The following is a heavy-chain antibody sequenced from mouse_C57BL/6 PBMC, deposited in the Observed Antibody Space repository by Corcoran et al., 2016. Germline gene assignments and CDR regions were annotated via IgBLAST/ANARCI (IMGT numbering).Heavy chain of an antibody. Sequence: EVQLQQSGPVLVKPGASVKMSCKASGYTFTDYYMNWVKQSHGKSLEWIGVINPYNGGTSYNPKFKGKATFTVDKSSSTAYMELNSLTSEDSAVYYWARRGGYYVLFYYWGQGITPTVSS. CDR2: INPYNGGT. V-gene: IGHV1-19*01. D-gene: IGHD2-3*01. CDR3: ARRGGYYVLFYY. J-gene: IGHJ2*01. CDR1: GYTFTDYY.